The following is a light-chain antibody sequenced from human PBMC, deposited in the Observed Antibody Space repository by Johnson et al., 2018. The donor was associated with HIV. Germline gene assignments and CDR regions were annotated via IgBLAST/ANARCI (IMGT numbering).Light chain of an antibody. Sequence: QSALTQPPSVSAAPGQKVTISCSGSSSNIGNNYVSWYQQLPGTAPKLLIYDNNNRPSGIPDRFSGSKSGTSATLGITGLQTGDEADYYCETWDTSLSAGVFGTGTKVTVL. CDR3: ETWDTSLSAGV. V-gene: IGLV1-51*01. CDR1: SSNIGNNY. CDR2: DNN. J-gene: IGLJ1*01.